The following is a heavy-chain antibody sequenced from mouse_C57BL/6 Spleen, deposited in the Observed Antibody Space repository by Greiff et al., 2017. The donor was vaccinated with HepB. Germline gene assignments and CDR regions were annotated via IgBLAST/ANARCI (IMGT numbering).Heavy chain of an antibody. Sequence: VQLQQSGAELAQPGASVKLSCKASGYTFTSYWMHWVKQRPGQGLEWIGYINTSSGYTKYNQKFKDKATLTADKTSSTDYMQLSSLTYEDSAVYYCARKETAQATYAMDYWGQGTSVTVSS. V-gene: IGHV1-7*01. D-gene: IGHD3-2*02. J-gene: IGHJ4*01. CDR3: ARKETAQATYAMDY. CDR2: INTSSGYT. CDR1: GYTFTSYW.